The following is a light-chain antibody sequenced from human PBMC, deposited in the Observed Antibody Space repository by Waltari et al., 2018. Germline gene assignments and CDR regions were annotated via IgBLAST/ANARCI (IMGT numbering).Light chain of an antibody. CDR2: GAS. V-gene: IGKV3-20*01. Sequence: EIVLTQSPGTLSLSPGERATLSCRASQSVTTSFLAWYQQKPGQAPKLLIYGASSRATDIPDRFGGSGSGRDFTLTISRLEPEDVAVYYCQQYGSSTWTFGQGTKVEVK. J-gene: IGKJ1*01. CDR3: QQYGSSTWT. CDR1: QSVTTSF.